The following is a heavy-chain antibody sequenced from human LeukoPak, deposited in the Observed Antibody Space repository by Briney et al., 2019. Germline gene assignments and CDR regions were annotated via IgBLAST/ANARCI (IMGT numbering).Heavy chain of an antibody. CDR2: IYHSGST. J-gene: IGHJ4*02. D-gene: IGHD3-22*01. CDR3: ARGYDSSGYYPYYFDY. V-gene: IGHV4-59*12. CDR1: GGSISIYY. Sequence: SETLSLTCTVSGGSISIYYWSWIRQPPGKGLEWIGYIYHSGSTYYNPSLKSRVTISVDRSKNQFSLKLSSVTAADTAVYYCARGYDSSGYYPYYFDYWGQGTLVTVSS.